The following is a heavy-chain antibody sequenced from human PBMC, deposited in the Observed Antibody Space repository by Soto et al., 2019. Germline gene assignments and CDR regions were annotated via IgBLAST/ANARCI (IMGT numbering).Heavy chain of an antibody. Sequence: SQTLSLTCVISGDSVSSNSAAWNWIRQSPSRGLEWLGRTYYRSKWYNDYAVSVKSRITINPDTSKNQFSLQLNSVTPEDTAVYYCAREVPGIAAAGTYLDAFDIWGQGTMVTVSS. CDR2: TYYRSKWYN. V-gene: IGHV6-1*01. CDR1: GDSVSSNSAA. CDR3: AREVPGIAAAGTYLDAFDI. D-gene: IGHD6-13*01. J-gene: IGHJ3*02.